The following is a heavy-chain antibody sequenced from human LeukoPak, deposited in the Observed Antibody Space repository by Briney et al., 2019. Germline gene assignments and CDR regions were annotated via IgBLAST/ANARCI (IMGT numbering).Heavy chain of an antibody. CDR3: ARVGYYDSSGYYYEWYFQH. V-gene: IGHV4-30-4*01. D-gene: IGHD3-22*01. J-gene: IGHJ1*01. Sequence: PSETLSLTCTVFGGSISSGDYYWSWIRQPPGKGLEWIGYIYYSGSTYYNPSLKSRVTISVDTSKNQFSLKLSSVTAADTAVYYCARVGYYDSSGYYYEWYFQHWGQGTLVTVSS. CDR1: GGSISSGDYY. CDR2: IYYSGST.